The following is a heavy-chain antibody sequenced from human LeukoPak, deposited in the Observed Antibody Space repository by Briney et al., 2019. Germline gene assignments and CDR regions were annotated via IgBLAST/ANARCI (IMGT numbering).Heavy chain of an antibody. CDR2: ISYDGSNK. Sequence: GGSLRLSCAASGFTFSSYGMHWVRQAPGKGLEWVAVISYDGSNKYYADSVKGRFTISRDNSKNTLYLQMNSLRAEDTAVYYCAKVVAADDYHYGMDVWGQGTTVTVSS. J-gene: IGHJ6*02. V-gene: IGHV3-30*18. CDR1: GFTFSSYG. CDR3: AKVVAADDYHYGMDV. D-gene: IGHD2-15*01.